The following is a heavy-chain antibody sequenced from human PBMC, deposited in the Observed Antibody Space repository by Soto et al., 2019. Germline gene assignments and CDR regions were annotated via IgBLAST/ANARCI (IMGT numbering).Heavy chain of an antibody. CDR2: IIPIFGTA. V-gene: IGHV1-69*13. CDR3: AVGPPAHVLMRAATALRFEY. J-gene: IGHJ4*01. CDR1: GGTFSSYA. D-gene: IGHD2-21*02. Sequence: SVKVSCKASGGTFSSYAISWVRQAPGQGLEWMGGIIPIFGTANYAQKFQGRVTITADESTSTAYMELSSLRSEDTAVYYCAVGPPAHVLMRAATALRFEYWRQGTLINVSS.